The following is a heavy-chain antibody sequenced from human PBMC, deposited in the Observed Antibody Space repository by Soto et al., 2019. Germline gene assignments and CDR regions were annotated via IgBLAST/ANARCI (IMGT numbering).Heavy chain of an antibody. CDR1: GFTFSDYY. CDR2: ISSSSSYT. Sequence: QVQLVESGGGLVKPGGSLRLSCAASGFTFSDYYMSWIRQAPGKGLEWVSYISSSSSYTNYADSVKGRFTISRDNAKKSLYLQMNSLSAEDTAVYYCARVPYYFASGTDYGMDVWGQGTTVTVSS. CDR3: ARVPYYFASGTDYGMDV. J-gene: IGHJ6*02. V-gene: IGHV3-11*06. D-gene: IGHD3-10*01.